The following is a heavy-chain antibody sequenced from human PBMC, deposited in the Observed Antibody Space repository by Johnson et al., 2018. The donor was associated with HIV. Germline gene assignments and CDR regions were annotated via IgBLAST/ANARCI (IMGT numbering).Heavy chain of an antibody. CDR1: GFTVSSNY. D-gene: IGHD1-1*01. Sequence: VQLVESGGGLVQPGGSLRLSCAASGFTVSSNYMSWVRQAPGKGLEWVGRIKSKTDGGTTDYAAPVKGRFTISRDGSKNTLYLRMKSLKTEDTGIYYCTTGLYWNDAFDIWGQGTMVSVSS. CDR2: IKSKTDGGTT. V-gene: IGHV3-15*01. CDR3: TTGLYWNDAFDI. J-gene: IGHJ3*02.